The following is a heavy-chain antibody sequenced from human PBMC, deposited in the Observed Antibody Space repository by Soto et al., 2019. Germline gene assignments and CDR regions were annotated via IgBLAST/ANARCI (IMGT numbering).Heavy chain of an antibody. V-gene: IGHV2-5*01. CDR3: AHGRIAAPRGYYYYYGMDV. D-gene: IGHD6-13*01. CDR2: IYWNDDK. CDR1: GFSLSTSGVG. J-gene: IGHJ6*02. Sequence: SGPTLVNPTQTLTLTCTFSGFSLSTSGVGVGWIRQPPGKALEWLALIYWNDDKRYSPSLKSRLTITKDTSKNQVVLTMTNMDPVDTATYYCAHGRIAAPRGYYYYYGMDVWGQGTTVTVSS.